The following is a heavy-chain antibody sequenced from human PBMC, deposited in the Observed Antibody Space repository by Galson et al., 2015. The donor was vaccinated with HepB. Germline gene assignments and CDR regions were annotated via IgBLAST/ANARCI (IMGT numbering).Heavy chain of an antibody. Sequence: SLRLSCAASGFTFSRYDMSWVRQAPGKGLEWVSSISTYSGYIYYTDSVKGRFTISRDNAKDSLFLQMNSLRAEDTAVYYCARVRQYSVFDYWGQGTLVTVSS. J-gene: IGHJ4*02. CDR3: ARVRQYSVFDY. CDR1: GFTFSRYD. V-gene: IGHV3-21*01. D-gene: IGHD2-21*01. CDR2: ISTYSGYI.